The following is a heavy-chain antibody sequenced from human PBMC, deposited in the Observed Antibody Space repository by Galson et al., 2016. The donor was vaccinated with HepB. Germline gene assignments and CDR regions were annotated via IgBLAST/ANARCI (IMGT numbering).Heavy chain of an antibody. CDR2: ISTSGGST. CDR3: AKNRGRDYCGGDCFSAFDS. CDR1: GFTFSTFA. V-gene: IGHV3-23*01. J-gene: IGHJ4*02. Sequence: SLRLSCAASGFTFSTFAMNWVRQVPGKGLEWVPTISTSGGSTYYGDSVKGRFTISRDNSQNTLYLQMNRLRAEDTAVYYCAKNRGRDYCGGDCFSAFDSWGQGTLLTVSS. D-gene: IGHD2-21*02.